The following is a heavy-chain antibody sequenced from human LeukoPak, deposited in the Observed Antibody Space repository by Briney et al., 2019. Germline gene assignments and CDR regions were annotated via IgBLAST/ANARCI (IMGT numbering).Heavy chain of an antibody. D-gene: IGHD3-16*01. J-gene: IGHJ4*02. CDR2: ISAYNGNT. V-gene: IGHV1-18*01. CDR1: GYTFTNYG. Sequence: GASVKVSCKASGYTFTNYGFSWVRQSPGQGLEWMGWISAYNGNTNYAQKLQGRVTMTTDTSTSTAYMELRSLRSDDTAVYYCARDLGGDGGVDFDYWGQGTLVTVSS. CDR3: ARDLGGDGGVDFDY.